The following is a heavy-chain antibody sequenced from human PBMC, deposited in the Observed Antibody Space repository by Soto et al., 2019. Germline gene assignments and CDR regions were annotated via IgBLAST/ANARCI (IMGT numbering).Heavy chain of an antibody. CDR1: GYTFTSYY. V-gene: IGHV1-46*01. CDR2: INPSGGST. Sequence: QVQLVQSGAEVKKPGASVKVSCKASGYTFTSYYMHWVRQAPGQGLEWMGIINPSGGSTSYAQKFQGRVTMTRDTSTSTVYMELSSLRSEDTAVYYCARDTNIVADDPTGSRFDYWGQGTLVTVSS. CDR3: ARDTNIVADDPTGSRFDY. J-gene: IGHJ4*02. D-gene: IGHD5-12*01.